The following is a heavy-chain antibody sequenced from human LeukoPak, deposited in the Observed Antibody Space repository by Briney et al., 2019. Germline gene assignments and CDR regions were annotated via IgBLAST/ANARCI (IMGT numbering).Heavy chain of an antibody. CDR3: GKDKVGGGGYNDY. V-gene: IGHV1-8*01. CDR1: GYTFTSYD. J-gene: IGHJ4*02. CDR2: MNPNSGNT. D-gene: IGHD1-14*01. Sequence: ASVKVSCKASGYTFTSYDINWVRQATGQGLEWMGWMNPNSGNTGYAQKFQGRVTMTRNTSISTAYMELSSLRSEDTAVYYCGKDKVGGGGYNDYWGQGILVTVSS.